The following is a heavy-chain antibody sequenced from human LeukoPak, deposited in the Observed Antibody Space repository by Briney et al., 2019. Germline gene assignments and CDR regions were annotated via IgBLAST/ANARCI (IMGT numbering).Heavy chain of an antibody. D-gene: IGHD2-21*02. V-gene: IGHV3-21*01. J-gene: IGHJ4*02. CDR2: ISSSSGSI. Sequence: GGSLRLSCAASGFTFSSFSMNWVRQAPGKGLERVSSISSSSGSIYYADSLKGRFTISRDNAKNSLYLQMDSLRAEDTAVYYCARDTTCCGGGCYSLTDYWGEGTLVSVSS. CDR1: GFTFSSFS. CDR3: ARDTTCCGGGCYSLTDY.